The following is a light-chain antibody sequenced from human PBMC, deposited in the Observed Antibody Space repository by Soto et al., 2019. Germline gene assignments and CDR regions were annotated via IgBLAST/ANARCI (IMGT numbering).Light chain of an antibody. Sequence: VLTQPPSVSGAPGQRVTISCTGSSSNIGAGYDVHWYQQKPGQAPSLLIYGAFTRATGIPTRFSGTGSGTEFTLTISSLQSEDFALYYCQQYNDWPLTFGQGTKVDIK. CDR3: QQYNDWPLT. V-gene: IGKV3-15*01. CDR2: GAF. CDR1: SSNIGAG. J-gene: IGKJ1*01.